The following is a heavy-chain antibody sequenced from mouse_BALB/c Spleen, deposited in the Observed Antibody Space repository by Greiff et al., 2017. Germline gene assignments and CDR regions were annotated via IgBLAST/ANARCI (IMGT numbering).Heavy chain of an antibody. CDR2: INPSSGYT. CDR1: GYTFTSYT. Sequence: LVESGAELARPGASVKMSCKASGYTFTSYTMHWVKQRPGQGLEWIGYINPSSGYTNYNQKFKDKATLTADKSSSTAYMQLSSLTSEDSAVYYCARTYYGNWFAYWGQGTLVTVSA. J-gene: IGHJ3*01. CDR3: ARTYYGNWFAY. D-gene: IGHD2-10*01. V-gene: IGHV1-4*01.